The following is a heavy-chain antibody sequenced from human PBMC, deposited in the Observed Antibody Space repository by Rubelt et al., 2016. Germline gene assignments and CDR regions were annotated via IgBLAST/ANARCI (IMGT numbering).Heavy chain of an antibody. V-gene: IGHV1-69*02. CDR3: ARSSGSNYFDY. CDR2: IIPFLGIA. J-gene: IGHJ4*02. D-gene: IGHD6-25*01. Sequence: GQGLEWMGRIIPFLGIANYAQKFQGRVTITADKSTSTAYMELSSLRSEDTAVYYCARSSGSNYFDYWGQGTLVTVSS.